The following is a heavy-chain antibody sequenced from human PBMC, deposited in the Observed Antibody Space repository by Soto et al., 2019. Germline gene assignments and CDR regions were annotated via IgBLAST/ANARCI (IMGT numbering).Heavy chain of an antibody. V-gene: IGHV4-30-2*01. CDR2: IYHSGST. CDR3: ARASYCSGGSCYSPGYYFDY. D-gene: IGHD2-15*01. CDR1: GGSISSGGYS. Sequence: QLQLQESGSGLVKPSQTLSLTCAVSGGSISSGGYSWSWIRQPPGKGLEWIGYIYHSGSTYYNPSLKSRVTISVDRSKNQFSLKLSSVTAADTAVYYCARASYCSGGSCYSPGYYFDYWGQGTLVTVSS. J-gene: IGHJ4*02.